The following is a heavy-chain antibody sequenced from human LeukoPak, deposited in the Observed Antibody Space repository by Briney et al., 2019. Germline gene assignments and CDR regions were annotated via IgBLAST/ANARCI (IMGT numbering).Heavy chain of an antibody. CDR2: IYYSGST. V-gene: IGHV4-39*01. CDR3: ARHVWYYYDSSGYPQAFDY. J-gene: IGHJ4*02. CDR1: GGSISSSSYY. D-gene: IGHD3-22*01. Sequence: PSETLSLTCTVSGGSISSSSYYWGWIRQPPGKGLEWIGSIYYSGSTYYNPSLKSRVTISVDTSKNQFSLKLSSVTAADTAVYYCARHVWYYYDSSGYPQAFDYWGQGTLVTVSS.